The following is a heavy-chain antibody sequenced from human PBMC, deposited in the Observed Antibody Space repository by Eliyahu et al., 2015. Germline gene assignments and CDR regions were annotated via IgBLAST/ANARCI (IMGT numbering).Heavy chain of an antibody. CDR3: AKDVGTYIYIRAPGGDX. Sequence: VHLMESGGGLVQPGGSLRLSCAASGFTFSXFTXNWVRXAPGKGLEWVSSISASSTYIYYADPVKGRFTISRDNAKNSLYLQMXSLRGEDTAVYYCAKDVGTYIYIRAPGGDXWGQGTLVTVSS. D-gene: IGHD3-16*01. CDR2: ISASSTYI. CDR1: GFTFSXFT. J-gene: IGHJ4*02. V-gene: IGHV3-21*06.